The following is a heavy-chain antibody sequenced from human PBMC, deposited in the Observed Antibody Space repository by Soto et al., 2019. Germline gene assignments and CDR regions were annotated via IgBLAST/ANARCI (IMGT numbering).Heavy chain of an antibody. Sequence: GGSLRLSCAASGFTFSSYGMHWVRQAPGKGLEWVAVIWYDGSNKNYADSVKGRFTMSSDNSKNTLYLQMNSLRAEDTAVYYCARGRPYGDYVEYFQHWGQGTLVTVSS. D-gene: IGHD4-17*01. J-gene: IGHJ1*01. CDR3: ARGRPYGDYVEYFQH. V-gene: IGHV3-33*01. CDR1: GFTFSSYG. CDR2: IWYDGSNK.